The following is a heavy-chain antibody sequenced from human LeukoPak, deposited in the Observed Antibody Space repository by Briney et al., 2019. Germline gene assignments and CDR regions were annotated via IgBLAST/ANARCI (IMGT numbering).Heavy chain of an antibody. Sequence: SETLSLTCTVSGGSVSGVSYYWSWIRQPPGKGLEWIGYIYYSGTTKYNPSLKSRVTISIDTSNNQFSLKLSSVTAADTAVYYCARDLIAAAGSDWGQGTLVTVSS. D-gene: IGHD6-13*01. V-gene: IGHV4-61*01. J-gene: IGHJ4*02. CDR1: GGSVSGVSYY. CDR2: IYYSGTT. CDR3: ARDLIAAAGSD.